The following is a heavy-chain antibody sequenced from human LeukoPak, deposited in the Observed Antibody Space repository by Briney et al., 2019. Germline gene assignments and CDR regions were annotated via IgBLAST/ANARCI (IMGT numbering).Heavy chain of an antibody. J-gene: IGHJ4*02. CDR2: IYYSGST. V-gene: IGHV4-59*08. CDR3: ARQHMVRGVIGY. Sequence: SETLSLTCTVSGGSISSYYWSWIRQPPEKGLEWIGYIYYSGSTNYNPSLKSRVTISVDTSKNQFSLKLSSVTAADTAVYYCARQHMVRGVIGYWGQGTLVTVSS. D-gene: IGHD3-10*01. CDR1: GGSISSYY.